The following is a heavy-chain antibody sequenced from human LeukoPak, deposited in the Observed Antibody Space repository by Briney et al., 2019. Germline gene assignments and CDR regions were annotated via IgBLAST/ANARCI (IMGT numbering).Heavy chain of an antibody. Sequence: SVTVSCKASGGTFSSYAISWVRQAPGQGLEWMGGIIPIFGTANYAQKFQGRVTITADKFTSTAYMELSSLRSEDTAVYYCAGQMVRGVMASVYWGQGTLVTVSS. CDR2: IIPIFGTA. CDR3: AGQMVRGVMASVY. J-gene: IGHJ4*02. CDR1: GGTFSSYA. D-gene: IGHD3-10*01. V-gene: IGHV1-69*06.